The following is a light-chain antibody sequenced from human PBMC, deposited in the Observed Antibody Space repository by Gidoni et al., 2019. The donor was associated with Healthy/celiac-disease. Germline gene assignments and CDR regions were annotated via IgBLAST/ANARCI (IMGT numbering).Light chain of an antibody. CDR3: QQYNSYSWT. J-gene: IGKJ1*01. V-gene: IGKV1-5*01. Sequence: DIQMPQSPSTLSASVGDRVTITCRASQSISSWLAWYQQKPGKAPKPLIYDASSLESGVPSRFSGSGSGTEFTLTISSLQPDDFATYYCQQYNSYSWTFGQGTKVEIK. CDR1: QSISSW. CDR2: DAS.